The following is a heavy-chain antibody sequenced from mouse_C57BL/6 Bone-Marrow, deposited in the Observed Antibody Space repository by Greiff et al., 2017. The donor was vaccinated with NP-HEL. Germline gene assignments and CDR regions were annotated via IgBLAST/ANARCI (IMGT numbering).Heavy chain of an antibody. V-gene: IGHV5-2*01. CDR3: ARRGVYSPFAY. Sequence: EVMLVESGGGLVQPGESLKLSCESNEYEFPSHDMSWVRKTPGQRLELVAAINSDGGSTYYPDTMERRFIISRDNTKKTLYLQMSSLRSEDTALYYCARRGVYSPFAYWGQGTLVTVSA. CDR2: INSDGGST. J-gene: IGHJ3*01. CDR1: EYEFPSHD. D-gene: IGHD1-3*01.